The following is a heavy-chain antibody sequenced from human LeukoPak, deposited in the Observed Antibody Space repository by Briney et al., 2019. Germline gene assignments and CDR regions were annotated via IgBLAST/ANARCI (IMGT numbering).Heavy chain of an antibody. CDR2: IKYGGSEK. J-gene: IGHJ4*02. D-gene: IGHD6-13*01. V-gene: IGHV3-7*01. CDR1: GGSFSGYY. CDR3: ARDIEAAGLFFDY. Sequence: ETLSLTCAVYGGSFSGYYWSWIRQAPGKGLEWVANIKYGGSEKYYVDSVKGRFTISRDNAKNSLYLQMNSLRAEDTAMYYCARDIEAAGLFFDYWGQGTLVTVSS.